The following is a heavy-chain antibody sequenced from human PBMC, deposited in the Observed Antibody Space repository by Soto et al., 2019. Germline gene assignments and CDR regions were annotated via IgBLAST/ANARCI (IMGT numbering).Heavy chain of an antibody. CDR3: ARRIVATTEGDDAFDI. CDR1: GGSISSYY. CDR2: IYYSGST. J-gene: IGHJ3*02. D-gene: IGHD5-12*01. Sequence: SETLSLTCTVSGGSISSYYWSWIRQPPGKGLEWIGYIYYSGSTNYNPSLKSRVTISVDTSKNQFSLKLSSVTAADTAVYYCARRIVATTEGDDAFDIWGQGTMVTVSS. V-gene: IGHV4-59*08.